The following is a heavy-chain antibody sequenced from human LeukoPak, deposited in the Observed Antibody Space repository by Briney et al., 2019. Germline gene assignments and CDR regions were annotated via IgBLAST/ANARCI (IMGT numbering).Heavy chain of an antibody. V-gene: IGHV3-43*01. J-gene: IGHJ6*03. Sequence: GGSLRLSCAASGFTFSYYWMSWVRQAPGKGLEWVSLISWDGGSTYYADSVKGRFTISRDNSKNSLYLQMNSLRTEDTALYYCAKDGPSGSSSSGYYYYYYMDVWGKGTTVTVSS. CDR1: GFTFSYYW. D-gene: IGHD6-6*01. CDR2: ISWDGGST. CDR3: AKDGPSGSSSSGYYYYYYMDV.